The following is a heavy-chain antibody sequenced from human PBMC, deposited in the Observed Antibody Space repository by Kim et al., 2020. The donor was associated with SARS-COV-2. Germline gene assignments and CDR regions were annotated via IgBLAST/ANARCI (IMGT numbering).Heavy chain of an antibody. V-gene: IGHV5-51*01. D-gene: IGHD5-12*01. CDR2: IFPSDSET. Sequence: GESLKISCKASGYSFASYWIVWVRQMPGRGLEWMGVIFPSDSETRYSPSFQGQVTISADKYINTAYLQWTSLKASDTAIYYCARPSGYDLWGVTGAFGYWGQGTLVTVSS. J-gene: IGHJ4*02. CDR3: ARPSGYDLWGVTGAFGY. CDR1: GYSFASYW.